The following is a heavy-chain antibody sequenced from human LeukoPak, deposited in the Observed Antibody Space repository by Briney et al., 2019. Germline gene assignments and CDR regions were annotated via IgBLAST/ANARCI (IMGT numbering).Heavy chain of an antibody. CDR3: AKDEEKGMATTRALGY. D-gene: IGHD5-24*01. Sequence: AGGSLRLSCAASGFTFSSYDMHWVRQAPGKGLEWVAFIRYDGSNKYYADSVKGRFTISRDNSKNTLYLQMNSLRAEDTAVYYCAKDEEKGMATTRALGYWGQGTLVTVSS. J-gene: IGHJ4*02. CDR1: GFTFSSYD. V-gene: IGHV3-30*02. CDR2: IRYDGSNK.